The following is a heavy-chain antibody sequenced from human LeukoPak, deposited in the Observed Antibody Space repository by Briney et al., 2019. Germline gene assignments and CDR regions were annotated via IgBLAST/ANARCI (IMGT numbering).Heavy chain of an antibody. V-gene: IGHV1-8*01. D-gene: IGHD3-3*01. Sequence: GASVKVSCKASGHTFTSYDINWVRQATGQGLEWMGWMNPNSGNTGYAQKFQGRVTMTRNTSISTAYMELSSLRSEDTAVYYCARGWSGYYYYYYGMDVWGQGTTVTVSS. CDR2: MNPNSGNT. CDR1: GHTFTSYD. J-gene: IGHJ6*02. CDR3: ARGWSGYYYYYYGMDV.